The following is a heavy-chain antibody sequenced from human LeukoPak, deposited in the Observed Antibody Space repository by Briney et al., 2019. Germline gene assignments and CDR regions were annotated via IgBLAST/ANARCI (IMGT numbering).Heavy chain of an antibody. J-gene: IGHJ6*02. Sequence: GRSLRLSCVASGFAFSNYVMHWVRQAPGKGLEGVALISYDGSNENYADSVKGRFTISRDNSKNTLYLQMNSLRAEDTAVYYCARVFRITKTTGMDVWGQGTTVTVSS. CDR2: ISYDGSNE. D-gene: IGHD3-10*01. CDR3: ARVFRITKTTGMDV. CDR1: GFAFSNYV. V-gene: IGHV3-30-3*01.